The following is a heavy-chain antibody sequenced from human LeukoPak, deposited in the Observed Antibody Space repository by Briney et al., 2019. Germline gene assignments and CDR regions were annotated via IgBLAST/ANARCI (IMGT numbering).Heavy chain of an antibody. CDR2: SSSSGSTI. CDR3: ARAQGAMTTGRAFDI. Sequence: PGGTLRLSCAASGFTFSSYSMNWGRQAPGKGMEWVSYSSSSGSTIYYADSVKGRFTIFRDNAKNSLYLQMNSLRAEDTAVYYCARAQGAMTTGRAFDIWGQGTMVTVSS. V-gene: IGHV3-48*04. CDR1: GFTFSSYS. D-gene: IGHD4-17*01. J-gene: IGHJ3*02.